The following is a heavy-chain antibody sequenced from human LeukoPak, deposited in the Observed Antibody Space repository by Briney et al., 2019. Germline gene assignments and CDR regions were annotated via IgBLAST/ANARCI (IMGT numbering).Heavy chain of an antibody. CDR2: IYTSAST. CDR3: ARHESAYYYYMDV. Sequence: SETLSLTCTVSGGSISSYYWSWIRQPPGKGLEWIGYIYTSASTNYNPSLKSRVTISVDTSKNQFSLKLSSVTAADTAVYYCARHESAYYYYMDVWGKGTTVTVSS. J-gene: IGHJ6*03. V-gene: IGHV4-4*09. CDR1: GGSISSYY.